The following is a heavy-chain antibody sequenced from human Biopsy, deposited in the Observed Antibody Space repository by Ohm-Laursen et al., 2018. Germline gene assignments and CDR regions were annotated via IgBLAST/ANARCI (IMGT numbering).Heavy chain of an antibody. J-gene: IGHJ4*02. CDR2: INPRGSTT. D-gene: IGHD6-19*01. V-gene: IGHV1-46*01. CDR3: ARNTGWYGDLYYFDY. Sequence: ASVKVSCKASRYSFTSYYMHWVRQAPGQGLEWMGMINPRGSTTSYPQIFQGRVTMTRDTSKSTVYMELGSLRSADTAVYFCARNTGWYGDLYYFDYWGQGTLVTVSS. CDR1: RYSFTSYY.